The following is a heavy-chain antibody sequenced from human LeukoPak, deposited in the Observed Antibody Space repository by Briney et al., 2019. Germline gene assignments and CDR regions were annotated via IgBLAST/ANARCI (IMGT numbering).Heavy chain of an antibody. CDR3: ARDPDRGYSYGLNFDY. CDR2: INAGNGNT. V-gene: IGHV1-3*01. J-gene: IGHJ4*02. Sequence: ASVKVSCKASGYTFTSYAMHWVRQAPGQRLEWMGWINAGNGNTKYSQKFQGRVTITRDTSASTAYMELSSLRSEDTAVYYCARDPDRGYSYGLNFDYWGQGTLVTVSS. CDR1: GYTFTSYA. D-gene: IGHD5-18*01.